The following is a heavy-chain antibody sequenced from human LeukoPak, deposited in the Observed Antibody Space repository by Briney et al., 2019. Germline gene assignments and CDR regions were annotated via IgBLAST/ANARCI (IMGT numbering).Heavy chain of an antibody. J-gene: IGHJ4*02. CDR3: AKDAQRGFDYSNSLES. CDR2: IWSDATNQ. V-gene: IGHV3-33*06. CDR1: RFTFSHFG. D-gene: IGHD4-11*01. Sequence: PGGSLRLSCVASRFTFSHFGMHWVRQAPGKGLEWVAVIWSDATNQYYADPVKGRFTISRDNSRNTVFLQMNNLRVEDSAVYFCAKDAQRGFDYSNSLESWGQGTLVTVSS.